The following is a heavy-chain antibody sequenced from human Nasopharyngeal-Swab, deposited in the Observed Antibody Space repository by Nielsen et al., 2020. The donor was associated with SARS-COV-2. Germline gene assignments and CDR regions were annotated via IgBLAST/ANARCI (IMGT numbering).Heavy chain of an antibody. CDR3: ARSTRGDFDY. CDR1: GYSITSYW. Sequence: GAALNISCKGSGYSITSYWIGWVRQMPGKGLEWMGIIYPGDSDTRYSPSFQGQVTISADKSISTAYLQWSSLKASDTAMYYCARSTRGDFDYWGQGTLVTVSS. J-gene: IGHJ4*02. V-gene: IGHV5-51*01. CDR2: IYPGDSDT. D-gene: IGHD3-10*01.